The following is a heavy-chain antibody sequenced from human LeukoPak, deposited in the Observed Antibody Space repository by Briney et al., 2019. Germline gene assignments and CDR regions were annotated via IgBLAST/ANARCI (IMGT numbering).Heavy chain of an antibody. D-gene: IGHD4-23*01. V-gene: IGHV4-59*08. CDR3: ARGGTVVLGSDY. J-gene: IGHJ4*02. Sequence: SETLSLTCIVSGGSISSYYWSWIRQPPGKGLEWIGYIYYTGSTKSNPSLKSRVTISVDTSKNQFSLRLSSVTAADTAVYYCARGGTVVLGSDYWGQGTLVTFSS. CDR1: GGSISSYY. CDR2: IYYTGST.